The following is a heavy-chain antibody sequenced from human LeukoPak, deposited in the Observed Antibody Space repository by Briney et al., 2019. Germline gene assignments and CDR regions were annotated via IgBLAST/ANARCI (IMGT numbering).Heavy chain of an antibody. CDR3: ARGRSYYDSSGYYLIDY. V-gene: IGHV3-33*01. CDR2: IWYDGSNK. Sequence: GGSLRLSCPASGFTLSSYGMHWVRQAPGRGLEWVAVIWYDGSNKYYADSVKGRFTISRDTSKNTLYLQMNSLRAEDTAVYYCARGRSYYDSSGYYLIDYWGQGTLVTVSS. CDR1: GFTLSSYG. J-gene: IGHJ4*02. D-gene: IGHD3-22*01.